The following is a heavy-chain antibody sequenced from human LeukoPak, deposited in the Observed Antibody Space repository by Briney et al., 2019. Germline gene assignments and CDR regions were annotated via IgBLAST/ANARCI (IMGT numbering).Heavy chain of an antibody. Sequence: PSETLSLTCNVSGGSISGYHWSWIRQPPGKGLEWLGYIYYSGSSNYNPSLKSRVTMSADTSKNQFSLKLSSVTAADTAVYYCARGLSSSSWYGTLPSDWFDPWGQGTLVTVSS. D-gene: IGHD6-13*01. CDR3: ARGLSSSSWYGTLPSDWFDP. CDR1: GGSISGYH. V-gene: IGHV4-59*01. J-gene: IGHJ5*02. CDR2: IYYSGSS.